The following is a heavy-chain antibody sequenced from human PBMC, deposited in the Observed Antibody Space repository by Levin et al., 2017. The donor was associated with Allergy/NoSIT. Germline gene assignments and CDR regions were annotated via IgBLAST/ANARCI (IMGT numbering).Heavy chain of an antibody. J-gene: IGHJ4*02. CDR3: ARGTRTIFGVIYFDY. Sequence: SQTLSLTCTVSGASISSGGYYWNWIRQHPGKGLEWVGYMYSSGNTYYNPSLKSRVSISMDTSQNQFSLKLTSVTAAYTAVYYCARGTRTIFGVIYFDYWGQGTLVTDSS. CDR2: MYSSGNT. V-gene: IGHV4-31*03. CDR1: GASISSGGYY. D-gene: IGHD3-3*01.